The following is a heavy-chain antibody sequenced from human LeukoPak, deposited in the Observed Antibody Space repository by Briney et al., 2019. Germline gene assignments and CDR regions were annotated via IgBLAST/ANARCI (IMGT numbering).Heavy chain of an antibody. Sequence: EASVKVSCKASGYTFTSYGISWVRQAPGQGLEWMGWISAYNGNTNYAQKLQGRVTMTTDTSTSTAYMELRSLRSDDTAVYYCARDSVTWELTTFDYWGQGTLVTVSS. V-gene: IGHV1-18*01. CDR3: ARDSVTWELTTFDY. D-gene: IGHD1-26*01. CDR2: ISAYNGNT. J-gene: IGHJ4*02. CDR1: GYTFTSYG.